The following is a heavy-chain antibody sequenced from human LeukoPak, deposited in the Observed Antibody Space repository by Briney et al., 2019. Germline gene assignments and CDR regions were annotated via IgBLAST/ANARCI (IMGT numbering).Heavy chain of an antibody. CDR1: GFTFSSYW. D-gene: IGHD1-26*01. CDR3: ARALDYSGSYFDY. Sequence: GGSLRLSCAASGFTFSSYWMSWVRQAPGKGLEWVANIKQDGSEKYYVDSVKGRFTIPRDNAKNSLYLQMNSLRAEDTAVYYCARALDYSGSYFDYWGQGTLVTVSS. J-gene: IGHJ4*02. V-gene: IGHV3-7*01. CDR2: IKQDGSEK.